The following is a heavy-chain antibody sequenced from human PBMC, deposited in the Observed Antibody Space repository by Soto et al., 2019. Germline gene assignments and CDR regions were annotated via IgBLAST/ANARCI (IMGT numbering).Heavy chain of an antibody. V-gene: IGHV4-59*08. CDR1: GGSISSYY. Sequence: SETLSLTCTVSGGSISSYYWSWIRQPPGKGLEWIGYIYYSGSTNYNPSLKSRVTISVDTSKIQFSLKLSSVTAADTAVYYCARFNWYFDLWGRGTLVTVSS. CDR2: IYYSGST. J-gene: IGHJ2*01. CDR3: ARFNWYFDL.